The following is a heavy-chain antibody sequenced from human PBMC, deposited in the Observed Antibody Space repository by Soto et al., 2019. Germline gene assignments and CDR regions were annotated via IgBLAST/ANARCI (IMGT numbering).Heavy chain of an antibody. CDR1: GFSFSTTW. CDR2: ITSDGSGI. Sequence: EVQLVESGGGLVQPGGSLRLSCAASGFSFSTTWMHWVRQAPGKGLECISRITSDGSGINYADSVKGRFTISRDNTENTVYLQMNSLRAEDTAVYYCARDWVYTIDHWGQGTLVTVSS. V-gene: IGHV3-74*01. J-gene: IGHJ4*02. D-gene: IGHD3-16*01. CDR3: ARDWVYTIDH.